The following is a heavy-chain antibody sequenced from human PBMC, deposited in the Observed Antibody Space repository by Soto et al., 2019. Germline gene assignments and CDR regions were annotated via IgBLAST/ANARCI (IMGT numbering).Heavy chain of an antibody. CDR3: ARDWVYGMDV. V-gene: IGHV4-30-2*01. J-gene: IGHJ6*02. D-gene: IGHD3-16*01. CDR1: GGSISSGGYS. Sequence: SETLSLTCAVSGGSISSGGYSWSWIRQPPGKGLEWIGYIYHSGSTYYNPSLKSRVTISVDRSKNQFSLKLSSVTAADTAVYYCARDWVYGMDVWGQGTTVTVSS. CDR2: IYHSGST.